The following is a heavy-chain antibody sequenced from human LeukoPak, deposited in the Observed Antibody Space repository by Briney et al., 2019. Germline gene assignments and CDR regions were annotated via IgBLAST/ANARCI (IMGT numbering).Heavy chain of an antibody. CDR3: AKDTSIGKYCTNGVCSPFDY. V-gene: IGHV3-23*01. Sequence: PGGSLRLSCAASGFTFNSYWMSWVRQAPGKGLEWVSVISDSGDYTSYAGSVRGRFTISRDNSRNTLYLQMISLRPEDTAVYYCAKDTSIGKYCTNGVCSPFDYWGQGTLVTVSS. CDR2: ISDSGDYT. J-gene: IGHJ4*02. D-gene: IGHD2-8*01. CDR1: GFTFNSYW.